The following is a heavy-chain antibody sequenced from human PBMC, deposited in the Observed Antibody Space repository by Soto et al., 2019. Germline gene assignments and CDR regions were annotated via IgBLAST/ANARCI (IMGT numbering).Heavy chain of an antibody. Sequence: VGSLRLSSAGSGLSFNNFGFHWVRQVPGKGLEWVALMSYDGGTKSFADPLKGRFTISRDDYKNTLYLQMNSLRAEDTAVYFCARDAPGGSGSYYGFFDHCGQGTLVTVSS. CDR2: MSYDGGTK. V-gene: IGHV3-30*03. D-gene: IGHD3-22*01. CDR1: GLSFNNFG. J-gene: IGHJ4*02. CDR3: ARDAPGGSGSYYGFFDH.